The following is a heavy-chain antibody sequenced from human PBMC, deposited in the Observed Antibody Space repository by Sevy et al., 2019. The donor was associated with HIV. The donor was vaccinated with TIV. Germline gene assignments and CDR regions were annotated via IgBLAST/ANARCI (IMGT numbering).Heavy chain of an antibody. D-gene: IGHD3-10*01. Sequence: ASVKVSCKASGYTFTSYGISWVRQAPGQGLEWMGWISAYNGNTNYAQKLQGRVTMTTDTSTSTAYMELRSLRSDDTAVYYCSSDKRILTMFRGVIPYFDYWGQGTLFTVSS. J-gene: IGHJ4*02. CDR1: GYTFTSYG. CDR2: ISAYNGNT. V-gene: IGHV1-18*01. CDR3: SSDKRILTMFRGVIPYFDY.